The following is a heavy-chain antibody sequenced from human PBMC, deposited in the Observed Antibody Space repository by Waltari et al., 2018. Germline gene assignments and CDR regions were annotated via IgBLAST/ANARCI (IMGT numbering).Heavy chain of an antibody. CDR1: GFTFSRYW. D-gene: IGHD2-2*01. V-gene: IGHV3-7*01. Sequence: EVQLVESGGGLVQPGGSLRLSCGASGFTFSRYWMGWVRQTPGKGLEGVANINYDGSQKYYVDSVKGRFTISRDNAKNSVYLQMNSLRVEDTAVYYCAKSRGFEYWGQGTLITVSS. J-gene: IGHJ4*02. CDR3: AKSRGFEY. CDR2: INYDGSQK.